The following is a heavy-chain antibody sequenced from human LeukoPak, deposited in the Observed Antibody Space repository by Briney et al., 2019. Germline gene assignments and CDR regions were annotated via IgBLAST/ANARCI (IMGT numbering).Heavy chain of an antibody. D-gene: IGHD3-10*01. V-gene: IGHV3-43*01. J-gene: IGHJ6*03. CDR1: GFTFDDYT. Sequence: PGGSLRLSCAASGFTFDDYTMHWVRQAPGKGLEWVSLISWDGGSTYYADSVKGRFTISRDNSKNSLYLQMNSLRTEDTALYYCAKDYVPGELLSPMDVWGKGTTVTISS. CDR3: AKDYVPGELLSPMDV. CDR2: ISWDGGST.